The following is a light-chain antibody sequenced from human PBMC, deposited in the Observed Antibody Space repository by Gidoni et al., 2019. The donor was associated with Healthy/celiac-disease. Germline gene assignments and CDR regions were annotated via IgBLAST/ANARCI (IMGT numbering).Light chain of an antibody. CDR1: QSVSSY. J-gene: IGKJ5*01. V-gene: IGKV3-11*01. CDR2: DAS. Sequence: EIVLTQPPATLSLSPGERATLSCRSSQSVSSYLDWYQQKPRQAPRLLIYDASNRAPGLPARFSGSGSGTDFTLTISSLVPEDFAVYYCQQRSNWPPITFGQGTRLEIK. CDR3: QQRSNWPPIT.